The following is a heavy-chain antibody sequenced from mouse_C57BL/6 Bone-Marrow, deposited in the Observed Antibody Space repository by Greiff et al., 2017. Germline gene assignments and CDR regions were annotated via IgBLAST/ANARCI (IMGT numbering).Heavy chain of an antibody. V-gene: IGHV1-82*01. CDR1: GYAFSSSW. CDR3: AIYPLYAMDY. Sequence: VQLQQSGPELVKPGASVTISCKASGYAFSSSWMNWVKQRPGKGLEWIGRIYPGAGDTNYNGKFTGKATLTADNSSSTAYMQLSSLTSEDSAVYFCAIYPLYAMDYWGQGTSVTVSS. J-gene: IGHJ4*01. CDR2: IYPGAGDT.